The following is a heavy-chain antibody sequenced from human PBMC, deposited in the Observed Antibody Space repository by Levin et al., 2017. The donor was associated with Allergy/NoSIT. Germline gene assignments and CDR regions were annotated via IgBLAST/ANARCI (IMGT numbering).Heavy chain of an antibody. CDR3: ARDPLRRDGYTFDY. V-gene: IGHV3-48*02. CDR1: GFTFSDYG. CDR2: IGPTDSPI. Sequence: GESLKISCAASGFTFSDYGMAWVRQAPGKGLEWLSYIGPTDSPIFYADSVKGRFTISRDNARNSLSLQMNNLRDEDTALYYCARDPLRRDGYTFDYWGQGTLVTVSS. J-gene: IGHJ4*02. D-gene: IGHD5-24*01.